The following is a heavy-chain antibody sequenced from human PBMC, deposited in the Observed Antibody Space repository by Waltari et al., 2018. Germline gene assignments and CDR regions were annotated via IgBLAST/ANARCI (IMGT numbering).Heavy chain of an antibody. CDR3: ARDRGRGLYLDS. V-gene: IGHV4-4*02. CDR1: GYSLSGNAW. Sequence: QVQLHVSGPGLVKPSGTLSVTCAVSGYSLSGNAWWICVRQPPGKGLEWIGQIHGSGKTNYKPSLESRVTVSRDTSTNQFSLKLASATAADTAVYYCARDRGRGLYLDSWGQGTLVTVSP. J-gene: IGHJ4*02. D-gene: IGHD2-15*01. CDR2: IHGSGKT.